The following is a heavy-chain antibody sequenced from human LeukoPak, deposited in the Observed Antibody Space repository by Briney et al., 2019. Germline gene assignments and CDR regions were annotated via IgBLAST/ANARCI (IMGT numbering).Heavy chain of an antibody. D-gene: IGHD3-3*01. CDR3: ARDWGRITIFGVANDAFDI. CDR2: INPNSGGT. V-gene: IGHV1-2*02. J-gene: IGHJ3*02. CDR1: GYTFTGYY. Sequence: ASVKVSCKASGYTFTGYYMHWVRQAPGQGLEWMGWINPNSGGTNYAQKFQGRVTMTRDTSISTAYMELSRLRSDDTAVYYCARDWGRITIFGVANDAFDIWGQGTMVTVSS.